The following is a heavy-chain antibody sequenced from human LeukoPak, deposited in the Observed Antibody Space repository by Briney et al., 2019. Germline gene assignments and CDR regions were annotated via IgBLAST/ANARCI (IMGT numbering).Heavy chain of an antibody. Sequence: SETLSLTCTVSGGSISSSSYYWGWIRQPPGKGLQWIGSFYYSGSTYYNPSLKSRVTIYVDTSKNQFSLKLSSVTAADTAVYYCARGRRDGYNLEYFDKWGQGALVTVSS. CDR3: ARGRRDGYNLEYFDK. CDR2: FYYSGST. V-gene: IGHV4-39*01. CDR1: GGSISSSSYY. J-gene: IGHJ4*02. D-gene: IGHD5-24*01.